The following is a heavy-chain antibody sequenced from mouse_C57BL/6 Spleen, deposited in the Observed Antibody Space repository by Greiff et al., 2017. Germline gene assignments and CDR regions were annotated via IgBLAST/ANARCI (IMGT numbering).Heavy chain of an antibody. J-gene: IGHJ2*01. V-gene: IGHV7-3*01. CDR2: IRNKANGYTT. Sequence: EVQLVESGGGLVQPGGSLSLSCAASGFTFTDYYMSWVRQPPGKALEWLGFIRNKANGYTTEYSASEKGRFTISRDNSQSILYLQMNALRAEDSATYYGARYRYSNYQYYFDYWGQGTTLTVSS. D-gene: IGHD2-5*01. CDR1: GFTFTDYY. CDR3: ARYRYSNYQYYFDY.